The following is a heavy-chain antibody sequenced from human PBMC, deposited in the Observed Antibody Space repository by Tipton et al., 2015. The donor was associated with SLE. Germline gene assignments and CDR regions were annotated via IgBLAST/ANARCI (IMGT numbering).Heavy chain of an antibody. CDR1: GFTFSTYG. J-gene: IGHJ4*02. D-gene: IGHD1-26*01. V-gene: IGHV3-74*01. CDR2: INTDGSGK. Sequence: SLRLSCAASGFTFSTYGMHWVRQAPGKGLVWVSRINTDGSGKTYADFVKGRFTISRDNAKNTLYLQMNSLRAEDTAVYYCARYSSGSLDSWGQGTLVTVSS. CDR3: ARYSSGSLDS.